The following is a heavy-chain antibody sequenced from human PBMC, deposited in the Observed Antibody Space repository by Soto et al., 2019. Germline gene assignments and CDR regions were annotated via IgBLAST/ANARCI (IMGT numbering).Heavy chain of an antibody. CDR1: GGSLSGHY. J-gene: IGHJ6*02. V-gene: IGHV4-34*01. CDR3: ARDRQDYDLWSGYENEGPYGMDV. D-gene: IGHD3-3*01. Sequence: QVQLQQWGAGLLKPSETLSLTCAGYGGSLSGHYWTWIRQAPGKGLEWIGEINHSGGTNYNSSLKSRVTISLDTSKNQFSLILLSVTAADTAMYYCARDRQDYDLWSGYENEGPYGMDVWGQGTTVTVSS. CDR2: INHSGGT.